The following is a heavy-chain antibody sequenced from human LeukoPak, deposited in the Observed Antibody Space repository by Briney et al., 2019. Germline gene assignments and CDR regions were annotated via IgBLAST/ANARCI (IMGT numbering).Heavy chain of an antibody. CDR2: ISGSGGST. CDR1: GFTFSSYG. J-gene: IGHJ4*02. Sequence: GGTLRLSCAASGFTFSSYGMSWVRQAPGKGLEWVSAISGSGGSTYYAESVKGRFTISSDKSNNTPYLQMNSLRAEDTAVYYCARASYDFWSGYSYWGQGTLVTVSS. D-gene: IGHD3-3*01. CDR3: ARASYDFWSGYSY. V-gene: IGHV3-23*01.